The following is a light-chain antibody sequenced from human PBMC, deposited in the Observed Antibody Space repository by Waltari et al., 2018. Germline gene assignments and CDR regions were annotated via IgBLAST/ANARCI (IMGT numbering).Light chain of an antibody. CDR1: NSDVGPYNY. J-gene: IGLJ2*01. CDR3: TSYGGVNVLGVL. CDR2: GVT. V-gene: IGLV2-8*01. Sequence: QSALTQPPSASGSPGQSVTIPCAGTNSDVGPYNYVSWSQHHPGKAPKLLIYGVTERLPGVPDRFSGSKSGTTASLTVSGLQADDEADYYCTSYGGVNVLGVLFGGGTKLTVL.